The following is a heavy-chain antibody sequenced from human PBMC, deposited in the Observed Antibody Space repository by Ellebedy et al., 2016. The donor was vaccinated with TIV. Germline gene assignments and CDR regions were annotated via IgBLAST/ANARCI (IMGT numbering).Heavy chain of an antibody. CDR2: ISFDGSNT. CDR3: ARTIATAANDDY. J-gene: IGHJ4*02. Sequence: PGGSLRLSCAASGFTFSSYTMHWVRQAPGKGLEWVAVISFDGSNTYYADSVKGRFTISRDNSENTLYLQMNSLGAEDTAVYYCARTIATAANDDYWGQGTLVTVSS. CDR1: GFTFSSYT. V-gene: IGHV3-30*04. D-gene: IGHD6-13*01.